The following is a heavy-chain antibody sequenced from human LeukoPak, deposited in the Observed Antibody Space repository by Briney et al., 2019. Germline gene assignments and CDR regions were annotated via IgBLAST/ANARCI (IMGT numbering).Heavy chain of an antibody. V-gene: IGHV4-30-4*01. CDR2: ISYSGST. CDR3: ASGDNDPLFDY. D-gene: IGHD1-1*01. J-gene: IGHJ4*02. CDR1: GGSISSANYY. Sequence: PSETLSLTCTVSGGSISSANYYWNWIRQPPGTGLEWIGYISYSGSTHYNPSLKSRATISADTSKNQFSLKLSSVTAADTAVYYCASGDNDPLFDYWGQGTLVTVSS.